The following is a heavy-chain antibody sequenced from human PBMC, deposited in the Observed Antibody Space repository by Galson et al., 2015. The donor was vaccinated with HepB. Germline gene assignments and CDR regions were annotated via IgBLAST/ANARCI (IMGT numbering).Heavy chain of an antibody. CDR1: GYSISSGYY. CDR2: IYHSGST. CDR3: ARGPIVGASIDY. Sequence: LSLTCAVSGYSISSGYYWGWIRQPPGKGLEWIGSIYHSGSTYYNPSLKSRVTISVDTSKNQFSLKLSSVTAADTAVYYCARGPIVGASIDYWGQGTLVTVSS. J-gene: IGHJ4*02. D-gene: IGHD1-26*01. V-gene: IGHV4-38-2*01.